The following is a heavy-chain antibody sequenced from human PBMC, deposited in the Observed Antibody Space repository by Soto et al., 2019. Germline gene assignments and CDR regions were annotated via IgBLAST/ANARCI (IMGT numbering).Heavy chain of an antibody. CDR1: GFTSSDYY. J-gene: IGHJ6*03. D-gene: IGHD5-18*01. Sequence: GGSLRLSCAASGFTSSDYYMSWIRQAPGKGLEWVSYISSSGSTIYYADSVKGRFTISRDNAKNSLYLQMNSLRAEDTAVYYCASSPSHGSHYYYYMDVWGKGTTVTVSS. CDR3: ASSPSHGSHYYYYMDV. CDR2: ISSSGSTI. V-gene: IGHV3-11*01.